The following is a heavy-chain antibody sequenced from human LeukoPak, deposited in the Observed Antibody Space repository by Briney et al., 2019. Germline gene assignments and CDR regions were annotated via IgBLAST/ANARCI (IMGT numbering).Heavy chain of an antibody. Sequence: GASVKVSCKASGYTFTSYGISWVRQAPGQGLEWMGWISAYNGNTNYAQKLQGRVTMTTDTSTSTAYMELRSLRPDDTAVYYCASTYYDILTGSPITGMDVWGQGTTVTVSS. D-gene: IGHD3-9*01. V-gene: IGHV1-18*01. CDR1: GYTFTSYG. J-gene: IGHJ6*02. CDR2: ISAYNGNT. CDR3: ASTYYDILTGSPITGMDV.